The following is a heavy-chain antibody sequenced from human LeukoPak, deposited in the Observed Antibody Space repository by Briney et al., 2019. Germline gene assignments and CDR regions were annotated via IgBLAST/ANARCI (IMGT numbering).Heavy chain of an antibody. Sequence: EASVRVSCKASGGTFSSYAISWVRQAPGQGLEWMGGIIPIFGTADCAQKFQGRVTITTDESMSTAYMELSSLRSEDTAVYYCARVVRGISRYYYYYYMDVWGKGTTVTVSS. D-gene: IGHD3-10*01. J-gene: IGHJ6*03. V-gene: IGHV1-69*05. CDR3: ARVVRGISRYYYYYYMDV. CDR1: GGTFSSYA. CDR2: IIPIFGTA.